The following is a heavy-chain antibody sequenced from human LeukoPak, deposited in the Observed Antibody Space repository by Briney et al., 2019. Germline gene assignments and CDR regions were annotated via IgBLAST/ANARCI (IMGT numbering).Heavy chain of an antibody. J-gene: IGHJ6*02. CDR1: GFTFSSYA. CDR2: ISYDGSDK. V-gene: IGHV3-30-3*01. D-gene: IGHD6-13*01. CDR3: ARDPIAAAGLYYYYGMDV. Sequence: PGGSLRLSCAASGFTFSSYATHWVRQAPGKGLEWVAVISYDGSDKYYADSVKGRFTISRDNSKNTLYLQMNSLRAEDTAVYYCARDPIAAAGLYYYYGMDVWGQGTTVTVSS.